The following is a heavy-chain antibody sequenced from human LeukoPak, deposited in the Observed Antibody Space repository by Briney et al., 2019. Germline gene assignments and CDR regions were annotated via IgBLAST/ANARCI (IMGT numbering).Heavy chain of an antibody. V-gene: IGHV3-74*01. D-gene: IGHD1-26*01. CDR3: ATLLPGV. J-gene: IGHJ4*02. CDR1: GFTISNYW. Sequence: GGSLRLSCVASGFTISNYWMHWVRQAPGKGLVWVSRINSDGSITTYEDSVEGRFTISRDNAKNTMYLQMNSLRDEDTAVYYCATLLPGVWGQGTLVTVSS. CDR2: INSDGSIT.